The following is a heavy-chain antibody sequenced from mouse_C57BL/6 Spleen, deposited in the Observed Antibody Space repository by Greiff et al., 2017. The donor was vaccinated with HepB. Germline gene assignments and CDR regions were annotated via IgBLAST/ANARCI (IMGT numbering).Heavy chain of an antibody. CDR2: IYPGDGDT. D-gene: IGHD2-5*01. CDR1: GYAFSSYW. CDR3: AREAYYSKEDFDY. V-gene: IGHV1-80*01. Sequence: VQLQQSGAELVKPGASVKISCKASGYAFSSYWMNWVKQRPGKGLEWIGQIYPGDGDTNYNGKFKGKATLTADKSSSTAYMQLSSLTSEDSAVYFCAREAYYSKEDFDYWGQGTTLTVSS. J-gene: IGHJ2*01.